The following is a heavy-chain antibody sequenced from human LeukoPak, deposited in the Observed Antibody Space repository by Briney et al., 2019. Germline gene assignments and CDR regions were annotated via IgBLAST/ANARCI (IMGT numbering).Heavy chain of an antibody. CDR3: ARSQQLTGDFDY. D-gene: IGHD7-27*01. V-gene: IGHV4-59*12. J-gene: IGHJ4*02. Sequence: SETLSLTCTVSGGSISSYYWSWIRQPPGKGLEWIGYIYYSGSTNYNPSLKSRVTISVDTSKNQFSLKLSSVTAADTAVYYCARSQQLTGDFDYWGQGTLVTVSS. CDR2: IYYSGST. CDR1: GGSISSYY.